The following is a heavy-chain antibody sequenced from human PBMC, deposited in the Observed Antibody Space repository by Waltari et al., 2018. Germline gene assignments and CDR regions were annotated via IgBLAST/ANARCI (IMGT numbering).Heavy chain of an antibody. D-gene: IGHD2-21*01. CDR1: GGTFSSYA. CDR2: IIPIFGTA. V-gene: IGHV1-69*08. J-gene: IGHJ6*02. Sequence: QVQLVQSGAEVKKPGSSVKVSCKASGGTFSSYAISWVRQAPGQGLEWMGRIIPIFGTANYAQKFQGRVTITADKSTSTAYMELNSLRAEDTAVYYCAKGVTVIIPYGMDVWGQGTTVTVSS. CDR3: AKGVTVIIPYGMDV.